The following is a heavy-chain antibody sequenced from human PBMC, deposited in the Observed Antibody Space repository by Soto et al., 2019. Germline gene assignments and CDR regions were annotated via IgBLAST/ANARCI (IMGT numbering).Heavy chain of an antibody. D-gene: IGHD2-2*01. J-gene: IGHJ4*02. CDR3: ARRYCSSSSCRFDY. CDR1: GITFSGYS. V-gene: IGHV3-48*01. CDR2: ISSGSSTR. Sequence: GGSLRLSCVGSGITFSGYSMNWVRQAPGKGLEWVSYISSGSSTRHYADSVRDRFTISRDNGKNSLYLQMNSLRAEDTAVYYCARRYCSSSSCRFDYWGQGTLVTVSS.